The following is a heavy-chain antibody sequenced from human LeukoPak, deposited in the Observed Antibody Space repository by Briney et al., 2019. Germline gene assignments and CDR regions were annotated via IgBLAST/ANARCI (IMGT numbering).Heavy chain of an antibody. Sequence: GASVKVSCKASGYTFTRYHMHWVRQAPGQGPEWMGIINPSGGRTSYAQKFQGRVTMTRDTSTSTVYMELSSLRSEDTAVYYCARDTVGCSSTTCYRGSGYMDVWGKGTTVTVSS. D-gene: IGHD2-2*02. V-gene: IGHV1-46*01. CDR2: INPSGGRT. J-gene: IGHJ6*03. CDR1: GYTFTRYH. CDR3: ARDTVGCSSTTCYRGSGYMDV.